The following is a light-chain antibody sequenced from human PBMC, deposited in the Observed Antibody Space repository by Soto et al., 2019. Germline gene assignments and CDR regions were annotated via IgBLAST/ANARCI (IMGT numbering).Light chain of an antibody. CDR2: EVS. V-gene: IGLV2-14*01. J-gene: IGLJ1*01. Sequence: QSALTQPASVSGSPGQSITISCTGTSSDVGDYKYVSWYQQHPGKAPKLMIYEVSYRPSGVSNRFSGSKSGNTASLTISGLQAEDEADYYCSSYTSSITDVFGTGTKVTVL. CDR3: SSYTSSITDV. CDR1: SSDVGDYKY.